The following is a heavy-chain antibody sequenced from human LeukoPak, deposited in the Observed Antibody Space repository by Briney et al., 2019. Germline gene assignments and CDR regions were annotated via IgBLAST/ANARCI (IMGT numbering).Heavy chain of an antibody. V-gene: IGHV1-2*02. CDR3: ARGVIFPYAFDI. CDR2: INPNSGGT. J-gene: IGHJ3*02. CDR1: GYTFTGYY. Sequence: GASVKVSCKASGYTFTGYYMHWVRQAPGQGFEWMGWINPNSGGTKYAQKFQGRVTMTRDSSISTAYMEVSRLRSDDTAVYYCARGVIFPYAFDIWGQGTMVTVSS.